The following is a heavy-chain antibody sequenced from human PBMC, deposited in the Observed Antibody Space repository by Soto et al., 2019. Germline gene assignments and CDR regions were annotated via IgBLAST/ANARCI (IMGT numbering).Heavy chain of an antibody. D-gene: IGHD4-4*01. J-gene: IGHJ4*02. CDR3: AKGSRTTVSHCEY. CDR2: ISGSGGST. V-gene: IGHV3-23*01. Sequence: EVQLLESGGGLVQPGGSLRLSCAASGFTFSGSAMSWVRQAPGKGLEWVSTISGSGGSTYYADSVKGRFTISRDNXKNTLYLQMNSLRAEDKGVYYRAKGSRTTVSHCEYWGEGALVTVSS. CDR1: GFTFSGSA.